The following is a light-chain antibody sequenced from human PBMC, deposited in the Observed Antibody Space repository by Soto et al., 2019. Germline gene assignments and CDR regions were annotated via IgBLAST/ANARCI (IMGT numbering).Light chain of an antibody. V-gene: IGKV3-20*01. CDR1: QSVSSSY. J-gene: IGKJ1*01. CDR3: QQYGSSPMT. CDR2: GAS. Sequence: EIVLTQSPGTLSLSPGERATLSCRASQSVSSSYLAWYQQKPGQAPRLLIYGASSRATGIPDRFSGSGSGTDFTLTTSRLEAEDFAVYYCQQYGSSPMTFGQGTKVEIK.